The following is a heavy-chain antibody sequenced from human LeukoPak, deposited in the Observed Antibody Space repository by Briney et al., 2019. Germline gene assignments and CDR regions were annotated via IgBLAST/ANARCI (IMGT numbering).Heavy chain of an antibody. CDR1: GGSISSYY. Sequence: PSETLSLTCTVSGGSISSYYWSWIRQPAGKGLEWIGRIYTSGSTNYNPSLKSRVTMSVDTSKNQFSLKLSSVTAADTAVYYCARDARTRGYYYYYMDVWGKGTTVTISS. V-gene: IGHV4-4*07. D-gene: IGHD3-10*01. CDR2: IYTSGST. J-gene: IGHJ6*03. CDR3: ARDARTRGYYYYYMDV.